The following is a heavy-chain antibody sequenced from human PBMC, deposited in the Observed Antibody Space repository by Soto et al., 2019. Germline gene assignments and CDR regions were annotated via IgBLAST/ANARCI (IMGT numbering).Heavy chain of an antibody. D-gene: IGHD3-10*01. CDR2: INHSGST. Sequence: SETLSLTCPVSSPSLSGFYWSWIRQPPGKGLEWIGEINHSGSTNYNPSLKSRVTISVDTSKNQFSLKLSSVTAADTAVYYCARSVVRGVGYYYYGMDVWGQGTTVTVSS. J-gene: IGHJ6*02. CDR1: SPSLSGFY. CDR3: ARSVVRGVGYYYYGMDV. V-gene: IGHV4-34*01.